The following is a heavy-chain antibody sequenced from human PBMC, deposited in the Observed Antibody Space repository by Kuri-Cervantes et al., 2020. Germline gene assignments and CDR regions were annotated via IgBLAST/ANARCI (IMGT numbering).Heavy chain of an antibody. Sequence: GGSLRLSCAASGFTFSSYGMHWVRQAPGKGLEWVAVISYDGSNKYYADSVKGRFTISRDNSKNTLDLQMNSLRAEDTAMYYCVRRGDLGGRRGYDIWGQGTMVTVSS. CDR1: GFTFSSYG. V-gene: IGHV3-30*03. CDR2: ISYDGSNK. CDR3: VRRGDLGGRRGYDI. D-gene: IGHD3-16*01. J-gene: IGHJ3*02.